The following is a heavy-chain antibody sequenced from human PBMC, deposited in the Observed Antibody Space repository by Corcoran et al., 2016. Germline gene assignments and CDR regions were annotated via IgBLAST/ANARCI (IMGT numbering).Heavy chain of an antibody. CDR2: INPNSGGT. Sequence: QVQLVQSGAEVKKPGASVKVSCKASGYTFTGYYMHWVRQAPGQGLEWMGWINPNSGGTNYAQKFQGRVTMTRDTSISTAYMELSRLRSDETAVYYCARDGDYYDSSGYYYYYYYCMDVWGQGTTVTVSS. CDR3: ARDGDYYDSSGYYYYYYYCMDV. D-gene: IGHD3-22*01. V-gene: IGHV1-2*02. CDR1: GYTFTGYY. J-gene: IGHJ6*02.